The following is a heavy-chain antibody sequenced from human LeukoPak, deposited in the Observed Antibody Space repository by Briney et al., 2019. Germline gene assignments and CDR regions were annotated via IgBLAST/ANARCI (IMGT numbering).Heavy chain of an antibody. J-gene: IGHJ4*02. D-gene: IGHD3-16*02. CDR1: GGSFSGYY. V-gene: IGHV4-34*01. Sequence: SETLSLTCAVYGGSFSGYYWSWIRQPPGKGLEWIGEINHSGSTNYNPSLKSRVTISVDTSKNQFSLKLSSVTAADTAVYYCARGGLGGDYVWGSHRGKYYFDYWGQGTLVTVSS. CDR3: ARGGLGGDYVWGSHRGKYYFDY. CDR2: INHSGST.